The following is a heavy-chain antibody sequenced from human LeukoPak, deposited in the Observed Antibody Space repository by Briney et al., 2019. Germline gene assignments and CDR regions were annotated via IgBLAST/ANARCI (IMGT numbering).Heavy chain of an antibody. Sequence: ASVKVSCKASGYTFTSYGISWVRQAPGQGLEWMGWISAYNGNTNYAQKLQGRVTMTTDTSTSTAYMELRSLRADDTAVYYCARGGGSSGWYYYYYYMDVWGKGTTVTVSS. J-gene: IGHJ6*03. CDR3: ARGGGSSGWYYYYYYMDV. CDR1: GYTFTSYG. V-gene: IGHV1-18*01. D-gene: IGHD6-19*01. CDR2: ISAYNGNT.